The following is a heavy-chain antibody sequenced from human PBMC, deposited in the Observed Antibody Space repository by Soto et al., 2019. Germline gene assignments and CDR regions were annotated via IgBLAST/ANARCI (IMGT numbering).Heavy chain of an antibody. J-gene: IGHJ6*02. D-gene: IGHD2-15*01. V-gene: IGHV1-69*13. CDR2: ILPFFGTG. CDR3: ASPYCSCCSCDGDYYGMDV. CDR1: GCTFSSHA. Sequence: SVKVSCKSTGCTFSSHAISWVRQAPGQGLEWMGGILPFFGTGNNAQKFQGRVAINAEESTSTDSMEPSRLRYEDTAVHYFASPYCSCCSCDGDYYGMDVWGQGTPVTVSS.